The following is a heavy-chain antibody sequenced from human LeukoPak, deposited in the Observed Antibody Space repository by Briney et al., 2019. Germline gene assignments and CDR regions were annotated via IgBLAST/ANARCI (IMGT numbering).Heavy chain of an antibody. V-gene: IGHV1-46*01. CDR1: GYTFTSYG. CDR3: ARGLESSGWYGMDV. J-gene: IGHJ6*02. CDR2: INTSGATT. Sequence: VKVSCKASGYTFTSYGITWVRQAPGQGLEWMGIINTSGATTRYGQKFKGRVTATRDTSTSTVYMEMSSLNSEDTAVYYCARGLESSGWYGMDVWGQGTTIIVSS. D-gene: IGHD6-19*01.